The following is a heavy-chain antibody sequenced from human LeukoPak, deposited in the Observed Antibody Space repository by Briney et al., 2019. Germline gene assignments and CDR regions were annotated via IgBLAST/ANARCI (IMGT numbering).Heavy chain of an antibody. CDR2: ISTSGGTT. J-gene: IGHJ4*02. D-gene: IGHD3-10*01. CDR3: ASRSGGYRHFDD. V-gene: IGHV3-23*01. CDR1: GFTFSDYA. Sequence: GGSLRLSCAASGFTFSDYAMSWVRQAPGKELEWVSAISTSGGTTVYADSVKGRFTISRDNSRNTLYLQMNSLRAEDTAVYYCASRSGGYRHFDDWGQGTLVPVSS.